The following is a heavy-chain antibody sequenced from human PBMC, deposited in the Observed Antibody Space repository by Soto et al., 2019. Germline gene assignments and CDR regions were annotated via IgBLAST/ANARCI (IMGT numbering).Heavy chain of an antibody. D-gene: IGHD6-13*01. Sequence: EVQLVQSGAEVKKPGESLRISCKGSGYRFTSSWISWVRQMPGKGLEWMGRIDPSDSYTNYSPSFQGHVTISADKSITPAYLQWSSLKASDTAMYYCARHSFYSSSWYEDNYWGQGTLVTVSS. J-gene: IGHJ4*02. V-gene: IGHV5-10-1*01. CDR3: ARHSFYSSSWYEDNY. CDR1: GYRFTSSW. CDR2: IDPSDSYT.